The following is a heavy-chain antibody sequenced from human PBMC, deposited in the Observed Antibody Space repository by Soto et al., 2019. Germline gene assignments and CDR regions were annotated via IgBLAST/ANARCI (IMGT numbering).Heavy chain of an antibody. D-gene: IGHD1-1*01. V-gene: IGHV3-30*18. CDR2: ISSDGSKE. Sequence: QVHLVESGGGVVQPGRSLRLSCAASGFSFNTYGMHWVRQAPGKGLEWVAVISSDGSKEYYADSVKGRFTISRDNSENTLYLQMNSLRPEDTAVYSCAKDVYNKVSYRLGICQYWGQGTKVTVSS. J-gene: IGHJ4*02. CDR3: AKDVYNKVSYRLGICQY. CDR1: GFSFNTYG.